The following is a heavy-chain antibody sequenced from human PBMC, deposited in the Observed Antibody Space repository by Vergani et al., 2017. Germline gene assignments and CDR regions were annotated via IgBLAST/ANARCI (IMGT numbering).Heavy chain of an antibody. CDR3: TTDGLSYFDY. CDR2: ISGSGGTT. CDR1: GFTFSSYA. D-gene: IGHD3/OR15-3a*01. J-gene: IGHJ4*02. V-gene: IGHV3-23*01. Sequence: EVQLLESGGGLVQPGGSLRLSCAASGFTFSSYAMSWVRQAPGKGLEWVSSISGSGGTTYYADSVKGRFTISRDNSKNTLFLQMISLRAEDTAVYYCTTDGLSYFDYWGQGTLVTVSS.